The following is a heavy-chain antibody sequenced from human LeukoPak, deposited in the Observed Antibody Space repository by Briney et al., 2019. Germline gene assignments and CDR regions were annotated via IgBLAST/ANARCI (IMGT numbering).Heavy chain of an antibody. D-gene: IGHD3-10*01. CDR2: ISASGTT. V-gene: IGHV4-4*07. CDR3: ARESASGRPLDY. J-gene: IGHJ4*02. Sequence: PSETLSLTCTVSGAPISSYFWSWIRQPAGKGLEWIGRISASGTTNYSPSLQNRLTMSVDTSKNHFSLSLTSVTAADTAVYYCARESASGRPLDYWGQGTLVTVSS. CDR1: GAPISSYF.